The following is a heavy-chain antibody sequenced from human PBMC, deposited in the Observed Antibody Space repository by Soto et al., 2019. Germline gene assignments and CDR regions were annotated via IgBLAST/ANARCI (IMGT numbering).Heavy chain of an antibody. D-gene: IGHD3-16*01. CDR1: GYIFSDYD. J-gene: IGHJ6*02. Sequence: QAHLEQSGSVLKRPGASVKVSCKASGYIFSDYDINWRRQASGQGPEWMGGMNAKSGDTFCPQRFRGKFNMTWDTSLSTAYIEVGSLTSHDTAIYYCARGNPFNYAGFDVWGQGTTVAVSS. CDR3: ARGNPFNYAGFDV. CDR2: MNAKSGDT. V-gene: IGHV1-8*01.